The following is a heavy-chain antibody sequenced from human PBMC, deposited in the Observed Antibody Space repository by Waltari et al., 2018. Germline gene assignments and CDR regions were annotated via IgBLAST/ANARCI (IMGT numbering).Heavy chain of an antibody. V-gene: IGHV4-34*01. J-gene: IGHJ5*02. CDR2: INHSGST. CDR1: GGSFSGYY. Sequence: QVQLQQWGAGLLKPSETLSLTCAVYGGSFSGYYWRWIRQHPGTGLEWIGEINHSGSTNYNPSLKSRVTISVDTSKNQFSLKLSSVTAADTAVYYCASKVGATTRGVQDWFDPWGQGTLVTVSS. D-gene: IGHD1-26*01. CDR3: ASKVGATTRGVQDWFDP.